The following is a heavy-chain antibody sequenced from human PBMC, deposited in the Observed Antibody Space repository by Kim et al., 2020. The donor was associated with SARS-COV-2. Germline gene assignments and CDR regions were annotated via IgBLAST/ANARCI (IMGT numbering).Heavy chain of an antibody. CDR1: GYTFTSYA. V-gene: IGHV1-3*01. Sequence: ASVKVSCKASGYTFTSYAMHWVRQAPGQRLEWMGWINAGNGNTKYSQKFQGRVTITRDTSASTAYMELSSLRSEDTAVYYCARDSAVLLWFGESHDAFDIWGQGTMVTVSS. D-gene: IGHD3-10*01. J-gene: IGHJ3*02. CDR2: INAGNGNT. CDR3: ARDSAVLLWFGESHDAFDI.